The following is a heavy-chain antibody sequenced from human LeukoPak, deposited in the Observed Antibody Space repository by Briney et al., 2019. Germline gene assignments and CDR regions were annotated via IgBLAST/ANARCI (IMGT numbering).Heavy chain of an antibody. V-gene: IGHV4-4*07. J-gene: IGHJ5*02. CDR2: ISTSGST. CDR1: GGSISSYY. CDR3: ARGKEWFDP. Sequence: SETLSLTCTVSGGSISSYYWSWIRQPAGKGLKWIGRISTSGSTNYNPSLKTRVTMSVDTSKNQFSLKLSSVTAADTAVYYCARGKEWFDPWGQGTLVTVSS.